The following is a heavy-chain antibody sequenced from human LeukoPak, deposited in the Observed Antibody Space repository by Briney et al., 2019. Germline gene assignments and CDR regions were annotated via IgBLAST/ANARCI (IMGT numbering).Heavy chain of an antibody. D-gene: IGHD3-3*01. CDR1: GGSIASNY. CDR2: IYYTGAT. Sequence: SETLSLTCTVSGGSIASNYWTWIRQPPGKGLEYIGYIYYTGATNYNPSLKSRVTISVDTSKNQFSLRLSSVTAADTAVYYCARLGRTYYDFWSGPWGQGTLVTVSS. J-gene: IGHJ5*02. V-gene: IGHV4-59*08. CDR3: ARLGRTYYDFWSGP.